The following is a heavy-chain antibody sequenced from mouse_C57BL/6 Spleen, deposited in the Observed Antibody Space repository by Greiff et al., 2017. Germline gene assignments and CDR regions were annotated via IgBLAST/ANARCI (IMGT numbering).Heavy chain of an antibody. Sequence: VQLQQPGAELVKPGASVKLSCKASGYTFTSYWMHWVKQRPGQGLEWIGMIHPNSGSTNYNEKFKSKATLTVDKSSSTAYMQLSSLTSEDSAVYYCAIPAYYSNYEYAMDYWGQGTSVTVSS. CDR3: AIPAYYSNYEYAMDY. CDR2: IHPNSGST. V-gene: IGHV1-64*01. D-gene: IGHD2-5*01. J-gene: IGHJ4*01. CDR1: GYTFTSYW.